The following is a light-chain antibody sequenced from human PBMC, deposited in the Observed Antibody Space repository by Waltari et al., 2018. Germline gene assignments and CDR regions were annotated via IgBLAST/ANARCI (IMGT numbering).Light chain of an antibody. Sequence: SYELTQPPSVSVSPGQTARITCSGDALPNKNGYWYRQKSGQAPVLVIYEDNKRRSGIPERFSGSSSGTMVTLTISGAQVEDEGDYYCYSTDRTGKQRVFGGGTKLTVL. CDR1: ALPNKN. J-gene: IGLJ2*01. CDR3: YSTDRTGKQRV. CDR2: EDN. V-gene: IGLV3-10*01.